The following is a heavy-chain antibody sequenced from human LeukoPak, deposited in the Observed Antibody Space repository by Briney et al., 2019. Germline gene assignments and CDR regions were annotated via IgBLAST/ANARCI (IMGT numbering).Heavy chain of an antibody. Sequence: SGRSLRLSCAASGFTFDDYAMHWVRQAPGKGLEWVSGISWNSGSIGYADSVKGRFTISRDNVKNSLYLQMNSLRAEDMALYYCAKDSNYDFWSGYLFDYWGQGTLVTVSS. D-gene: IGHD3-3*01. J-gene: IGHJ4*02. V-gene: IGHV3-9*03. CDR3: AKDSNYDFWSGYLFDY. CDR2: ISWNSGSI. CDR1: GFTFDDYA.